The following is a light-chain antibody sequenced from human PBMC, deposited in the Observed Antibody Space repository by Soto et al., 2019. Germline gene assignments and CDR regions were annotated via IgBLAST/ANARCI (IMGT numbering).Light chain of an antibody. CDR2: GAS. V-gene: IGKV3-20*01. J-gene: IGKJ1*01. CDR3: QQYCSSLWT. CDR1: QSVSSSY. Sequence: EIVLTQSPGTLSLSPGERANLSCRASQSVSSSYLAWYQQKPGQAPRLLIYGASSRATVIPERFSGSGSGTDFTRTITSLEPEDFAVYFCQQYCSSLWTFCQGTKLEIK.